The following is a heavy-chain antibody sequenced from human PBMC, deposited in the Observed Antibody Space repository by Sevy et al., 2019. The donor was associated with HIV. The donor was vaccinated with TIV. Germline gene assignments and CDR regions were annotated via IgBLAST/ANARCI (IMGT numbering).Heavy chain of an antibody. CDR1: GYTFTGYY. CDR2: INPNSGGT. D-gene: IGHD5-18*01. J-gene: IGHJ4*02. V-gene: IGHV1-2*02. Sequence: ASVKVSCKASGYTFTGYYMHWVRQAPGQGLEWMGWINPNSGGTNYAQKFQTRVTMTRDTSISTAYMELSRLRSDDTAVYYCARDVDTAMVAGGYFDYWGQGTLVTVSS. CDR3: ARDVDTAMVAGGYFDY.